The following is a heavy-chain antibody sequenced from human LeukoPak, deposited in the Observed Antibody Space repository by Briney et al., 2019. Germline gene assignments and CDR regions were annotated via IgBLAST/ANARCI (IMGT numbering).Heavy chain of an antibody. Sequence: SETLSLTCTVSGGSISSYYWSWIRQPPGKGLEWIGYIYYSGSTNYNPSLKSRVTISVDTSKNQFSLKLSSVTAADTAVYYCARPLAVRLGAFDIWGQGTMVTVSS. D-gene: IGHD1-26*01. CDR2: IYYSGST. CDR1: GGSISSYY. CDR3: ARPLAVRLGAFDI. V-gene: IGHV4-59*08. J-gene: IGHJ3*02.